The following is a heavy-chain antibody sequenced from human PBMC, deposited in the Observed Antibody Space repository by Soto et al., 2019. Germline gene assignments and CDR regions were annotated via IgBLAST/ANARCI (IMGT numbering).Heavy chain of an antibody. CDR2: VSWNSGKI. V-gene: IGHV3-9*01. D-gene: IGHD2-8*01. CDR1: GFTFDDYA. Sequence: GGSLRLSCAASGFTFDDYAMHWVRQAPGKGLEWVSGVSWNSGKIDYADSVKGRFTISRDNAKNSLYLQMNSLRTEDTALYYCAKDYLRYCNNGLCYTPPFGALDIWGQGTMVTVSS. CDR3: AKDYLRYCNNGLCYTPPFGALDI. J-gene: IGHJ3*02.